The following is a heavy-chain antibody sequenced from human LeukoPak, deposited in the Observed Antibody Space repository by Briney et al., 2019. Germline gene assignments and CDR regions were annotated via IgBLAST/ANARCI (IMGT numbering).Heavy chain of an antibody. CDR1: GYTFTAYY. V-gene: IGHV1-2*02. J-gene: IGHJ5*02. Sequence: ASVKLSCKASGYTFTAYYMHWVRQAPGHGLEWMGWINPNSGGTNYAQKFQGRVTMTRDTSISTAYMELSRLRSDDTAVYYCARAGWDSTGPNTPWFDPWGQGTLVTVSS. D-gene: IGHD2-2*01. CDR2: INPNSGGT. CDR3: ARAGWDSTGPNTPWFDP.